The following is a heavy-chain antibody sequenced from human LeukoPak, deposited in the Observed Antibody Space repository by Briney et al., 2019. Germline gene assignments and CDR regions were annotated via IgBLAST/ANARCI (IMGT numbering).Heavy chain of an antibody. CDR3: ARVTNGVYGLDY. CDR2: ISSSSSYI. D-gene: IGHD2-8*01. Sequence: GGSLRLSCAASGFTFSSYSMNWVRQAPGKGLEWVSSISSSSSYIYYADSVKGRFTISRDNAKNSLYLQMNSLRAEDTAVYYCARVTNGVYGLDYWGQGTLVTVSS. V-gene: IGHV3-21*01. CDR1: GFTFSSYS. J-gene: IGHJ4*02.